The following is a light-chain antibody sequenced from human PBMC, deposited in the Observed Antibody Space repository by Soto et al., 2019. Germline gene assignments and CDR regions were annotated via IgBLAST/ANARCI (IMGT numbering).Light chain of an antibody. CDR2: GAS. Sequence: EIVLTQSPGTLSLSLGERATLSCRASQRVTRSYLAWYQQKPGQAPRLLIYGASTRATGIPDRFSGSGSGTDFTLTVTRLEPEDFAVYYCQHYGGSMYSFGQGTKLEIK. J-gene: IGKJ2*03. V-gene: IGKV3-20*01. CDR3: QHYGGSMYS. CDR1: QRVTRSY.